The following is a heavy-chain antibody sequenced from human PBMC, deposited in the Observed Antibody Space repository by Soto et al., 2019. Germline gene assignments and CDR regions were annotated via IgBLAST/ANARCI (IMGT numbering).Heavy chain of an antibody. CDR2: IKEDGSEK. V-gene: IGHV3-7*01. CDR1: GFTFNRHW. Sequence: EVQLVESGGGLVQPGGSLRLSCAVSGFTFNRHWMSWVRQTPGKGLEWVASIKEDGSEKSYVDSVKGRFTISSDNAKNSLFLQMNGLRVEDTAVYYCVGTGWNPPDYWGQGTLVTVSS. CDR3: VGTGWNPPDY. D-gene: IGHD1-1*01. J-gene: IGHJ4*02.